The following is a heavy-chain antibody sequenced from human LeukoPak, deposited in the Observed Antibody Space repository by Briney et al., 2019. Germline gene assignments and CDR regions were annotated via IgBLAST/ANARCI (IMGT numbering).Heavy chain of an antibody. CDR1: RFTFNSYA. CDR3: ARNENSGWGYFDY. Sequence: GGSLRLSCAVSRFTFNSYAMSWVRQAPGKGLEWVSVIGGSNGITFYVGSVKGRFTISRDNSKDTLYLQMNSLRAEDMAVYYCARNENSGWGYFDYWGQGTLVTVSS. CDR2: IGGSNGIT. J-gene: IGHJ4*02. V-gene: IGHV3-23*01. D-gene: IGHD5-12*01.